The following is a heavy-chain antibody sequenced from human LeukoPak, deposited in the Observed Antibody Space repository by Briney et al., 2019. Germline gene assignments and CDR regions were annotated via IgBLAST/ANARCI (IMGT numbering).Heavy chain of an antibody. V-gene: IGHV6-1*01. J-gene: IGHJ6*02. CDR3: ARGGYSYGYYYYGMDV. CDR2: TYYRSKWYN. CDR1: GDSFSSNSAA. Sequence: SQTLSLTCAISGDSFSSNSAAWNWIRQSPSRGLEWLGRTYYRSKWYNDYAVSVKSRITINPDTSKNQFSLQLNSVTPEDTAVYYCARGGYSYGYYYYGMDVWGQGTTVTVSS. D-gene: IGHD5-18*01.